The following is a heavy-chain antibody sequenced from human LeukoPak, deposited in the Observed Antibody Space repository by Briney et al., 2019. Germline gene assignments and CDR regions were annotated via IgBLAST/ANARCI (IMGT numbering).Heavy chain of an antibody. CDR2: ISSSGSTI. CDR1: GLTFSSYE. CDR3: APLSGSYFGDDAFDI. Sequence: GGPLRLSCEASGLTFSSYEMNWVRQAPGKGLEGVSYISSSGSTIYYADSVKGRFTISRDNAKNSLYLQMNSLRAEDTAVYYCAPLSGSYFGDDAFDIWGQGIMVTVSS. V-gene: IGHV3-48*03. J-gene: IGHJ3*02. D-gene: IGHD1-26*01.